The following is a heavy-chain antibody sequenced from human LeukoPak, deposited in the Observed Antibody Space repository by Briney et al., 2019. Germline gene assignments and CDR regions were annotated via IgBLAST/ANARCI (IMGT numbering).Heavy chain of an antibody. CDR2: IYYSGST. V-gene: IGHV4-31*03. D-gene: IGHD5-12*01. Sequence: PSETLSLTCTVSGGSISGGGYSWSWIRQPPGKGLEWIGYIYYSGSTYYNPSLKSRVTISVDTSKNQFSLKLSSVTAADTAVYYCARNTYSGYDFDYWGQGTLVTVSS. CDR1: GGSISGGGYS. J-gene: IGHJ4*02. CDR3: ARNTYSGYDFDY.